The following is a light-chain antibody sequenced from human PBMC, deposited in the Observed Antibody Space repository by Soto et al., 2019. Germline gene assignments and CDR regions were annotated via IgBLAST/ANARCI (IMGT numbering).Light chain of an antibody. CDR3: QQIYAAPVT. CDR2: AAS. Sequence: DIQMTQSPPSLSASVGDRVTITCRASQSIFRSLNWYQQKPGKAPKLLIYAASNLQSGVPSSFSGSESGTDFILTISSLQPEDFATYYCQQIYAAPVTFGQGTKVEIK. J-gene: IGKJ1*01. CDR1: QSIFRS. V-gene: IGKV1-39*01.